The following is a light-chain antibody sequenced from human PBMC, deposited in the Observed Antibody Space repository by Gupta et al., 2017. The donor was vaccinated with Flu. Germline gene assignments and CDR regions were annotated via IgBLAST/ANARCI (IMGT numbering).Light chain of an antibody. CDR2: RNV. CDR3: AVWDDSGNGRL. CDR1: SSNIGQNY. J-gene: IGLJ3*02. V-gene: IGLV1-47*01. Sequence: VTISCSGGSSNIGQNYVYWYQQVPGMAPKLLIYRNVERPSGVPARFSGSKSGTSASLAISGLRFEDEAEYFCAVWDDSGNGRLCGGGTKLTV.